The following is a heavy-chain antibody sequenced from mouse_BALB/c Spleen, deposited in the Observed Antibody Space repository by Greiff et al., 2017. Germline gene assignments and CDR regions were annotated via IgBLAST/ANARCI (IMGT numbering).Heavy chain of an antibody. J-gene: IGHJ3*01. CDR3: ARAPAYDGYYP. CDR1: GFTFSDYY. Sequence: EVQLVESGGGLVKPGGSLKLSCAASGFTFSDYYMYWVRQTPEKRLEWVATISDGGSYTYYPDSVKGRFTISRDNAKNNLYLQMSSLKSEDTAMYYCARAPAYDGYYPWGQGTLVTVSA. V-gene: IGHV5-4*02. CDR2: ISDGGSYT. D-gene: IGHD2-3*01.